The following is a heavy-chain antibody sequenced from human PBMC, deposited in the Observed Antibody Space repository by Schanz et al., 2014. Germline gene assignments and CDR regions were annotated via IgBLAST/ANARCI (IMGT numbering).Heavy chain of an antibody. CDR2: IYSGVST. J-gene: IGHJ4*02. CDR3: AKVAPAATYLDS. V-gene: IGHV3-66*01. D-gene: IGHD2-2*01. Sequence: EVQLLESGGGLVQPGGSLRLSCAASGFIVSSTYMTWVRQAPGKGLEWVSIIYSGVSTYYADSVKGRFTISRDNSKNTLYLQMNSLRADDTAVYYCAKVAPAATYLDSWGLGTLVTVSS. CDR1: GFIVSSTY.